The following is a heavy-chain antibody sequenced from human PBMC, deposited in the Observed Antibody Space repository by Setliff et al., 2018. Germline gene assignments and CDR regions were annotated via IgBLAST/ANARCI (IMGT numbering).Heavy chain of an antibody. V-gene: IGHV4-4*02. Sequence: PSETLSLTCAVSGDSISSSHWWTWVRQSPGKGLEWIGEIYHSGATNYNPSLKSRVTISVDTSKNQFSLKLTAVTAADTAIYYCARHRAVAGAYYFDFWGQGTLVTVSS. CDR2: IYHSGAT. J-gene: IGHJ4*02. D-gene: IGHD6-19*01. CDR3: ARHRAVAGAYYFDF. CDR1: GDSISSSHW.